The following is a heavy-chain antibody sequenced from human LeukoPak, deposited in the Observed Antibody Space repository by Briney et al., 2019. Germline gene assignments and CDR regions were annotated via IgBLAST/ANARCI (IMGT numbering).Heavy chain of an antibody. CDR3: VRGVVVTAPTGDY. D-gene: IGHD2-21*02. CDR1: GFTFSSYE. J-gene: IGHJ4*02. CDR2: SSSSGSTR. V-gene: IGHV3-48*03. Sequence: GGSLRLSCAASGFTFSSYEMNWVRQAPGKGLEWVSHSSSSGSTRYYANSVKGRFTISRDNAKNSLYLQMNSLRVEDTAIYYCVRGVVVTAPTGDYWGQGTLVTVSS.